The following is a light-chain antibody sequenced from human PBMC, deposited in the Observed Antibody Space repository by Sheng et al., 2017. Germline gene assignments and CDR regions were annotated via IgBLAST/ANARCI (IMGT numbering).Light chain of an antibody. Sequence: EIVMTQSPATLSVSPGERATLSCRASQSFSSYLSWYQQKPGQVPRLLIYDVSTRAIGIPARFSGSGSGRDFTLTIRSVEPEDFAVYYCQQYGSSLPWTFGQGTKVEIK. CDR2: DVS. CDR1: QSFSSY. V-gene: IGKV3-20*01. J-gene: IGKJ1*01. CDR3: QQYGSSLPWT.